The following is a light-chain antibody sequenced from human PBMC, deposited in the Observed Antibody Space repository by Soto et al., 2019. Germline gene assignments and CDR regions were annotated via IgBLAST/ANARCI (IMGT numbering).Light chain of an antibody. V-gene: IGKV1-9*01. CDR1: QSIASF. CDR3: QQHCDSPIT. J-gene: IGKJ5*01. Sequence: DIQMTQSPTSLSASIGDTVTITCRASQSIASFLNWLQVKPVKAPKLLIYAASTLESGVPSRFSATVSGTEFSLTITSLQPEDFATYYCQQHCDSPITFGQGTRLDIK. CDR2: AAS.